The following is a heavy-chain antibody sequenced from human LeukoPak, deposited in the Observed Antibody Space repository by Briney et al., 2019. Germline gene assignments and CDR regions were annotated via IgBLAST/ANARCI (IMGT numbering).Heavy chain of an antibody. CDR1: GFTFSSYG. CDR3: AKAKDYDYDWGSYFDY. J-gene: IGHJ4*02. Sequence: GGSLRLSCAASGFTFSSYGMSWVRQAPGKGLEWVSAISGSGGSTYYADSVKGRFTISRDNSKNTLYLQMNSLRAEDTALYYCAKAKDYDYDWGSYFDYWGQGTLVTVSS. CDR2: ISGSGGST. V-gene: IGHV3-23*01. D-gene: IGHD3-16*01.